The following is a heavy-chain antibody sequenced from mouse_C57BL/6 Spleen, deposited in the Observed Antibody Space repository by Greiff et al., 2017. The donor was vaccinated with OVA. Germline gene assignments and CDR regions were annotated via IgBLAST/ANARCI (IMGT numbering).Heavy chain of an antibody. D-gene: IGHD1-3*01. V-gene: IGHV2-2*01. Sequence: VQLQQSGPGLVQPSQSLSITCTVSGFSLTSYGVHWVRQSPGKGLEWLGVIWSGGRKDYNAAFISRLIISNDNSKSQVFFKMNSLQADDTAIYYCARKGGLGSGVYFDYWGQGTTLTVSS. CDR1: GFSLTSYG. CDR3: ARKGGLGSGVYFDY. J-gene: IGHJ2*01. CDR2: IWSGGRK.